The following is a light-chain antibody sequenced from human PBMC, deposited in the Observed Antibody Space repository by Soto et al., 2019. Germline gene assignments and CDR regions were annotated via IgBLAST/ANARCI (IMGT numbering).Light chain of an antibody. J-gene: IGLJ1*01. CDR1: SSNIGGNS. CDR2: GDN. CDR3: GSWDSSLSAYV. Sequence: GQKVTISCSGSSSNIGGNSVSWYQQLPGTAPKLLIYGDNKRPSGIPDRFSGSKSGTSATLGITGFQTGDEADYYCGSWDSSLSAYVFGTGTKVTVL. V-gene: IGLV1-51*01.